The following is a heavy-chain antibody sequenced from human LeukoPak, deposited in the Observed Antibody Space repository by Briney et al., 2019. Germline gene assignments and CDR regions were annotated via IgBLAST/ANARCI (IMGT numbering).Heavy chain of an antibody. V-gene: IGHV4-39*01. CDR1: GGSISSSSYY. CDR2: IYYSGST. D-gene: IGHD3-22*01. Sequence: PSETLSLTCTVSGGSISSSSYYWGWIRQPPGKRLEWIGSIYYSGSTYYNPSLKSRVTISVDTSKNQFSLKLSSVTAADTAVYYCARPHYYDSSGYYSPADYYYYMDVWGKGTTVTVSS. CDR3: ARPHYYDSSGYYSPADYYYYMDV. J-gene: IGHJ6*03.